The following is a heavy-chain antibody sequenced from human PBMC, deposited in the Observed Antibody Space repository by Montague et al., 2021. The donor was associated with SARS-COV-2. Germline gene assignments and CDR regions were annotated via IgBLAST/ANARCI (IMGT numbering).Heavy chain of an antibody. D-gene: IGHD2-2*01. J-gene: IGHJ6*02. CDR1: GGSFSGYY. CDR3: TREGYQVLCSDYYYYGVDV. V-gene: IGHV4-34*01. Sequence: SETLSLTCAVYGGSFSGYYWSWIRQPPGKGLEWIGEINHSGSTNYNPSLKSRVTISVDTSKNQFSLKLSSVTAADTAVYYCTREGYQVLCSDYYYYGVDVWDQGTTVTVSS. CDR2: INHSGST.